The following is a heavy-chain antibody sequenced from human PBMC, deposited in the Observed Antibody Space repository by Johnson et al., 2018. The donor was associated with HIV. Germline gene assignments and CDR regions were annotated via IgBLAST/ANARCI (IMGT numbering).Heavy chain of an antibody. CDR2: IKEDGSEK. Sequence: VQLVESGGALVQPGGSLGLSCAVSGFTFSNFWMSWVRQAPGKGLEWVANIKEDGSEKHYVDSVKGRFTIYRDNAKNLLYLQMDSLIVEDTAVYYCARVPIYCSGCVCYHLEHPFIWGQGTSVIVSS. CDR1: GFTFSNFW. V-gene: IGHV3-7*01. J-gene: IGHJ3*02. CDR3: ARVPIYCSGCVCYHLEHPFI. D-gene: IGHD2-8*02.